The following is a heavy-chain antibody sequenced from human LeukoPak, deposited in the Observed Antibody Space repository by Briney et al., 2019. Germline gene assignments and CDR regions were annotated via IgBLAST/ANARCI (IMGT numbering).Heavy chain of an antibody. CDR3: ARKVGATPYYYGMDV. CDR2: IYYSGST. J-gene: IGHJ6*02. D-gene: IGHD1-26*01. Sequence: SETLSLTCTVSGGSISSGDYYWSWIRQPPGKGLEWIGYIYYSGSTYYNPSLKSRVTISVDTSKNQFSLKLSSVTAADTAVYYCARKVGATPYYYGMDVWGQGTTVTVSS. V-gene: IGHV4-30-4*01. CDR1: GGSISSGDYY.